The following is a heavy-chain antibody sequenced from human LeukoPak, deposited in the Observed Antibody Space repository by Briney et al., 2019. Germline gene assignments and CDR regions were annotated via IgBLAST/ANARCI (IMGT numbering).Heavy chain of an antibody. CDR1: GFTFSSYV. CDR3: AKNRGSNFLHAFDI. J-gene: IGHJ3*02. V-gene: IGHV3-33*06. CDR2: IWYDGSNK. Sequence: GGSLRLSCAASGFTFSSYVMHWVRQAPGKGLEWVAVIWYDGSNKYYVDSVKGRFTISRDNSADTLYLQMNSLRAEDTAVYYCAKNRGSNFLHAFDIWGEGTMVTVSS. D-gene: IGHD6-13*01.